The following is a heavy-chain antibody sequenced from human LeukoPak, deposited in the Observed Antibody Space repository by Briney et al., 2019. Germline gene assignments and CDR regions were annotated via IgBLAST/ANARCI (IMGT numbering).Heavy chain of an antibody. CDR1: GGSISTYY. V-gene: IGHV4-59*01. J-gene: IGHJ5*02. Sequence: PSETLSLTCTVSGGSISTYYWSWIRQPPGKGLEWIGYIYYSGNTNYNPSLKSRVTISVDTSKNQFSLKVSSVTAADTAVYYCVRRQEAAGTRWFDPWGQEPWSPSPQ. CDR3: VRRQEAAGTRWFDP. CDR2: IYYSGNT. D-gene: IGHD6-13*01.